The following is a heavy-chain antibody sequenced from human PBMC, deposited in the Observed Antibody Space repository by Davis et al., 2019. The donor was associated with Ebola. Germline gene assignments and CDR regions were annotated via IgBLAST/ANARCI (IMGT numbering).Heavy chain of an antibody. J-gene: IGHJ5*02. V-gene: IGHV4/OR15-8*01. CDR3: ARTPSAAVNWFDP. D-gene: IGHD6-25*01. CDR2: IYHSGSP. Sequence: MPSETLSLTCVVSGGSISNTNWWSWVRQPPGKGLEWIGEIYHSGSPNYNPSLKSRVSMSVDESKNHFSLKMTSMTAADTAVYYCARTPSAAVNWFDPWGQGTLVTVSS. CDR1: GGSISNTNW.